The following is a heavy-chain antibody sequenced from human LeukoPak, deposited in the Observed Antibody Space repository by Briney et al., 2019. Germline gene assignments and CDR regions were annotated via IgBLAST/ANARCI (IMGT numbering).Heavy chain of an antibody. CDR2: IIPIFGTA. J-gene: IGHJ4*02. CDR3: ARISSSYCSSTSCSGH. CDR1: GGTFSNYA. Sequence: ASVKVSCKASGGTFSNYAISWVRQAPGQGLEWMGGIIPIFGTANYAQKFQGRVTITADESTSTAYMELSSLRSEDTAVYYCARISSSYCSSTSCSGHWGQGTLVTVSS. V-gene: IGHV1-69*13. D-gene: IGHD2-2*01.